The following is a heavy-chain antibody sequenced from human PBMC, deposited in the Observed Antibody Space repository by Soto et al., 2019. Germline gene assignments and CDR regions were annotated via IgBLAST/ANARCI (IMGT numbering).Heavy chain of an antibody. V-gene: IGHV3-23*01. CDR2: ISGSGGST. J-gene: IGHJ3*02. D-gene: IGHD3-16*01. CDR1: GFTFSSYA. Sequence: GGSLRLSCAASGFTFSSYAMSWFRQAPGKGLEWVSAISGSGGSTYYADSVKGRFTISRDNSKNTLYLQMNSLRAEDTAVYYCAKGRDYIRAFDIWGQGTMVTVSS. CDR3: AKGRDYIRAFDI.